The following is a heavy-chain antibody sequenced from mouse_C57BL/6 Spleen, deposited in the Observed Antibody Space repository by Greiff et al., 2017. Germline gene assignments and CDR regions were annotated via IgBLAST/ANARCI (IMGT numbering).Heavy chain of an antibody. V-gene: IGHV1-15*01. CDR2: IDPETGGT. J-gene: IGHJ4*01. CDR3: TRRTVDYAMDY. Sequence: VQLQQSGAELVRPGASVTLSCKASGYTFTDYEMHWVKQTPVHGLEWIGAIDPETGGTAYNQKFKGKAILTADKSSSTAYMELRSLTSEDSAVYYCTRRTVDYAMDYWGQGTSVTVSS. D-gene: IGHD1-1*01. CDR1: GYTFTDYE.